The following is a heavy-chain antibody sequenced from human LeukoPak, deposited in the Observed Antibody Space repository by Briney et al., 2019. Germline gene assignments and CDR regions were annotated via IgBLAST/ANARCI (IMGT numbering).Heavy chain of an antibody. Sequence: SQALSLTCTVSGVSVSSCTYYWTWIPQRPGKGLKWISCFHYSGSIHYNPSLASRVSISVDAYDYRFSLTLKSVTAADTPMYYWASGRDQIKGGYWGQGKLVSVSS. D-gene: IGHD1-26*01. CDR2: FHYSGSI. CDR1: GVSVSSCTYY. CDR3: ASGRDQIKGGY. V-gene: IGHV4-31*03. J-gene: IGHJ4*02.